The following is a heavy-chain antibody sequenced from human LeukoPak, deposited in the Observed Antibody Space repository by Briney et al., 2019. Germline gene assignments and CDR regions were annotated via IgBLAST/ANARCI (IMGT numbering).Heavy chain of an antibody. V-gene: IGHV3-21*01. D-gene: IGHD6-13*01. CDR1: GFTFSRYY. CDR2: ISTSSSYI. J-gene: IGHJ4*02. CDR3: AGSETGYSRTGDY. Sequence: GGSLRLSRAASGFTFSRYYMSWVRQAPGKGLEWGSSISTSSSYIYYADSVKGRFTISRDNAKNSLYLQMNSLRAEDTAVYYCAGSETGYSRTGDYWGQGTLVTVSS.